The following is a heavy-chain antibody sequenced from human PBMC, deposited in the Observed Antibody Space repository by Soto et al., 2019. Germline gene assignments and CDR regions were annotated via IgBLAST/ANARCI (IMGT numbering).Heavy chain of an antibody. CDR3: AKGTRSGSYYGLDY. Sequence: EVQLVESGGGLVQPGRSLRLSCAASGFTFDDYAMHWVRQAPGKGLEWVSGINWNSGNMGYADSVKGRFTISRDNAKNSLYLQRISLRAEDTALYFCAKGTRSGSYYGLDYWGQGTLVTVSS. V-gene: IGHV3-9*01. D-gene: IGHD3-10*01. CDR2: INWNSGNM. J-gene: IGHJ4*02. CDR1: GFTFDDYA.